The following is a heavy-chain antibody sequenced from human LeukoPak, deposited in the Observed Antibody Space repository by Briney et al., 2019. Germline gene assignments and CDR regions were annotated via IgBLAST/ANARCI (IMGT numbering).Heavy chain of an antibody. Sequence: PGGCLRLSRAASGFTLSSFAISWVPPAPGKGLEWVSLISSSGGSTYYADSLKGRFTISRDNAKNSLYLQMNSLRAEDTAVYYCARHYSGSYNFDYWGQGTLVTVSS. CDR3: ARHYSGSYNFDY. D-gene: IGHD1-26*01. CDR1: GFTLSSFA. V-gene: IGHV3-23*01. CDR2: ISSSGGST. J-gene: IGHJ4*02.